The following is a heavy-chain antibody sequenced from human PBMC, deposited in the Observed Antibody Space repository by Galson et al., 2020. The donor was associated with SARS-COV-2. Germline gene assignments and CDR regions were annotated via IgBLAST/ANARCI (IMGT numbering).Heavy chain of an antibody. CDR3: APSGGWELRIFDY. D-gene: IGHD1-26*01. CDR1: GFTFSSYA. J-gene: IGHJ4*02. Sequence: GESLKISCAASGFTFSSYAMSWVRQAPGKGLEWVSAISGSGGSTYYADSVKGRFTISRDNSKNTLYLQMNSLRAEDTAIYYCAPSGGWELRIFDYWGQGTLVTVSS. CDR2: ISGSGGST. V-gene: IGHV3-23*01.